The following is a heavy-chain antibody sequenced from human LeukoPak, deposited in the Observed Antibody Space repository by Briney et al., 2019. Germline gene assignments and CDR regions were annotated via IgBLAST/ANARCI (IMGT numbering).Heavy chain of an antibody. CDR2: LYFTENT. J-gene: IGHJ4*02. CDR3: ARLLASYSSGWPYYFDY. Sequence: SETLSLTCTVSGDSINSASYHWTWIRQPPGKGLEWIGYLYFTENTNYNPSLKSRVTISADTSKNQFSLKLNSVTAADTAVYYCARLLASYSSGWPYYFDYWGQGILVTVSS. CDR1: GDSINSASYH. V-gene: IGHV4-61*01. D-gene: IGHD6-19*01.